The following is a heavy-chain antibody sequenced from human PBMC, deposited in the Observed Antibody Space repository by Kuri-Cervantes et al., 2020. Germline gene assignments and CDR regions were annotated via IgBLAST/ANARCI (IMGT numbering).Heavy chain of an antibody. D-gene: IGHD1-14*01. CDR2: ISSSSSYI. J-gene: IGHJ3*02. CDR1: GFVFEDFA. Sequence: GESLKISCAASGFVFEDFAMTWVRQAPGKGLEWVSSISSSSSYIYYADSVKGRFTISRDNAKNSLYLQMNSLRAEDTAVYYCAKRGVLTQPAWFAFDIWGQGTTVTVSS. V-gene: IGHV3-21*03. CDR3: AKRGVLTQPAWFAFDI.